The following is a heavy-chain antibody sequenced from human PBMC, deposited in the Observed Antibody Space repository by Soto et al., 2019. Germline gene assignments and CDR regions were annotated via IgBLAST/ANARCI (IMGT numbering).Heavy chain of an antibody. CDR3: ARDRFSDRRFGVVYYYYYGMDV. CDR2: ISYDGSNK. J-gene: IGHJ6*02. V-gene: IGHV3-30-3*01. D-gene: IGHD3-3*01. CDR1: GFTFSSYA. Sequence: QVQLVESGGGVVQPGRSLRLSCAASGFTFSSYAMHWVRQAPGKGLELVAVISYDGSNKYYADSVKGLFTISRDNSKNTLYLQMNSLRAEDTAVYYCARDRFSDRRFGVVYYYYYGMDVWGQGTTVTVSS.